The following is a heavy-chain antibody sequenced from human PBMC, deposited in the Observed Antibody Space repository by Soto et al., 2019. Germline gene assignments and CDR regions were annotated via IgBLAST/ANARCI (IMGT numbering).Heavy chain of an antibody. Sequence: QVQLVQSGAEVKKPGASVKVSCKASGYTFTSYDINWVRQATGQGLEWMGWMNPNSGNTGYAQKFQGRVTMTRNTSTRPAYTELGSLRLEDTAVYYCAREKTCYGMDVWGQGTRVTVSS. J-gene: IGHJ6*02. CDR1: GYTFTSYD. V-gene: IGHV1-8*01. CDR3: AREKTCYGMDV. CDR2: MNPNSGNT.